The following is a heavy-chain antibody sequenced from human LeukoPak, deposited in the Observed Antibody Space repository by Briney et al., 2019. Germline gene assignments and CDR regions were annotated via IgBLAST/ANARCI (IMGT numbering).Heavy chain of an antibody. Sequence: GGSLRLSCAASGFTVRSNYMTWVRQAPGKGLEWVSVMYSGDSTYYDDSVKGRFTISRDNSKNTLYLQMNSLRAEDTAVYYCAKDRIAVAGNPDYWGQGTLVTVSS. V-gene: IGHV3-53*01. CDR2: MYSGDST. J-gene: IGHJ4*02. CDR3: AKDRIAVAGNPDY. D-gene: IGHD6-19*01. CDR1: GFTVRSNY.